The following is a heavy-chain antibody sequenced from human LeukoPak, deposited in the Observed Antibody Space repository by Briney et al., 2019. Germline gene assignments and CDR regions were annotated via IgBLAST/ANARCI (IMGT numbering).Heavy chain of an antibody. CDR3: ARGDDYGDLVIDY. CDR1: GFIFDDYV. CDR2: ITWDGYKI. J-gene: IGHJ4*02. D-gene: IGHD4-17*01. V-gene: IGHV3-20*04. Sequence: PGGSLRLSCEASGFIFDDYVMYWVRQSPGKGLEWVSGITWDGYKIDYVDSVKGRFTISRDNAKNSLYLQMNSLRAEDTAVYYCARGDDYGDLVIDYWGQGTLVTVSS.